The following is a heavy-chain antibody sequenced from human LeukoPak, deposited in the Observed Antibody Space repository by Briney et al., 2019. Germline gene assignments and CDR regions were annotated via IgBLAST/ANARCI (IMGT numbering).Heavy chain of an antibody. V-gene: IGHV3-48*03. Sequence: GGSLILSCAASGFTFSSYAMNWVRQAPGKGLEWVSYISSSGSTIYYADSVKGRFTISRDNAKNSLYLQMNSLRAEDTAVYYCARDDPYYEILTGYYRGYYFDYWGQGTLVTVSS. CDR1: GFTFSSYA. J-gene: IGHJ4*02. CDR3: ARDDPYYEILTGYYRGYYFDY. D-gene: IGHD3-9*01. CDR2: ISSSGSTI.